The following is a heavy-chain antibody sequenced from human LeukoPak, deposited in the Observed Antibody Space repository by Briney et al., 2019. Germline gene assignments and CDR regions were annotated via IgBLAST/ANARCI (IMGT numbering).Heavy chain of an antibody. D-gene: IGHD3-10*01. CDR3: ARSMLRGVLPY. J-gene: IGHJ4*02. CDR2: ISGSDDGT. V-gene: IGHV3-23*01. Sequence: GGSLRLSCAASGFTFSTYAMSWVRQIPGKGLEWVSAISGSDDGTYYADSVKGRFTISRDNAKNSLYLQMNSLRAEDTAVYYCARSMLRGVLPYWGQGTLVTVSS. CDR1: GFTFSTYA.